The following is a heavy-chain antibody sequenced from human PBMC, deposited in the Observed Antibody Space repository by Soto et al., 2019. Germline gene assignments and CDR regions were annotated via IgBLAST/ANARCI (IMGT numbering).Heavy chain of an antibody. D-gene: IGHD1-26*01. V-gene: IGHV4-59*01. Sequence: QVQLQESGPGLVKPSETLSLTCIVSGDSINTNQWGWIRQPPGKGLEWIAYISNSGSANHNPSLKSRVTMSIDMAKNLFSLNLSSVTAADTAVYYCARDHMGSLAYWGQGILVTVSS. CDR2: ISNSGSA. CDR1: GDSINTNQ. CDR3: ARDHMGSLAY. J-gene: IGHJ4*02.